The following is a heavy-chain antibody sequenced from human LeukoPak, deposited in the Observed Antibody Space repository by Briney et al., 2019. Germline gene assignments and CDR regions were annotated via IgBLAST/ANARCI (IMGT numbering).Heavy chain of an antibody. Sequence: PGGSLRLSCAASGFSFTNAWVNWVRQAPGKGLEWVGLIKSKGDGGTADYAAPVKSRFTISRDDSKNTLYLQMNSLKTEDTAVYYCTRGSGSLGSFDIWGQGTMVTVSS. CDR2: IKSKGDGGTA. D-gene: IGHD1-26*01. CDR3: TRGSGSLGSFDI. J-gene: IGHJ3*02. V-gene: IGHV3-15*01. CDR1: GFSFTNAW.